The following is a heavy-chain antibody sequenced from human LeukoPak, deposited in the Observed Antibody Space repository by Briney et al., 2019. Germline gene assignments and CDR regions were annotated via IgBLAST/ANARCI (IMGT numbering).Heavy chain of an antibody. J-gene: IGHJ4*02. CDR3: ARGEYSSSWYPFDN. V-gene: IGHV1-8*01. CDR1: GYTFTGYD. CDR2: MKSNSGDT. D-gene: IGHD6-13*01. Sequence: ASVKVSCKTSGYTFTGYDINWGRQAPGQGLEWMGGMKSNSGDTHFAQKFQGRVTMTRNTSISTAFMELSSLRSEDTAVYYCARGEYSSSWYPFDNWGQGSLVTVSS.